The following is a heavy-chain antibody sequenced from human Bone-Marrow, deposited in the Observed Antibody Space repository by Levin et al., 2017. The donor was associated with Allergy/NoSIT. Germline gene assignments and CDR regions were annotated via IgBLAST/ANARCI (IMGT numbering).Heavy chain of an antibody. J-gene: IGHJ6*02. CDR3: ARDEGIAVAGTGINYYYYDGMDV. CDR2: IYYSGST. CDR1: GGSISSSSYY. V-gene: IGHV4-39*07. Sequence: SQTLSLTCTVSGGSISSSSYYWGWIRQPPGKGLEWIGSIYYSGSTYYNPSLKSRVTISVDTSKNQFSLKLSSVTAADTAVYYCARDEGIAVAGTGINYYYYDGMDVWGQGTTVTVSS. D-gene: IGHD6-19*01.